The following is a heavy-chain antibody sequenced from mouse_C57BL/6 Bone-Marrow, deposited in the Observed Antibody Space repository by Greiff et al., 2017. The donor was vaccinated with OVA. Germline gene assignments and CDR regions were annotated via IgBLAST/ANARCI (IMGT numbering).Heavy chain of an antibody. CDR3: TRFAD. CDR2: IDPETGGT. CDR1: GYTFTDYE. V-gene: IGHV1-15*01. Sequence: VKLMESGAELVRPGASVTLSCKASGYTFTDYEMHWVKQTPVHGLEWIGAIDPETGGTAYNQKFKGKAILTADKSSSTAYMELRSLTSEDSAVYDCTRFADWGQGTLVTVSA. J-gene: IGHJ3*01.